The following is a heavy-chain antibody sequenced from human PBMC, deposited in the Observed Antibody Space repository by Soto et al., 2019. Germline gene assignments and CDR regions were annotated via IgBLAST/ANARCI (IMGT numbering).Heavy chain of an antibody. V-gene: IGHV3-7*03. CDR3: ARDGRRSRIARFRYGMDV. Sequence: GGSLRLSCAASGFTLSSYWMSWVRQAPGKGLEWVANIKQDGSEKYYVDSVKGRFTISRDNAKNSLYLQMNSLRAEDTAVYYCARDGRRSRIARFRYGMDVWGQGSRVTVSS. CDR2: IKQDGSEK. D-gene: IGHD6-13*01. J-gene: IGHJ6*02. CDR1: GFTLSSYW.